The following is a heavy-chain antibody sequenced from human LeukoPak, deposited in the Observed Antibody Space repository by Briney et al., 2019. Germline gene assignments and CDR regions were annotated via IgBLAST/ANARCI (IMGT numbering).Heavy chain of an antibody. Sequence: GGSLRLSCAASGFTYSCYSMNWVRQAPGKGLEWVSSISSSSSYIYYADSVKGRFTISRDNAKNSLYLQMNSLRAEDTAVYYCARFPNYGGNCGPRLADAFDIWGQGTMVTVSS. D-gene: IGHD4-23*01. CDR2: ISSSSSYI. V-gene: IGHV3-21*01. CDR1: GFTYSCYS. CDR3: ARFPNYGGNCGPRLADAFDI. J-gene: IGHJ3*02.